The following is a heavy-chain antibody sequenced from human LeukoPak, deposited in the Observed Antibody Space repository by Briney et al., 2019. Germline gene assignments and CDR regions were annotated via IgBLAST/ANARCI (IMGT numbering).Heavy chain of an antibody. CDR1: GGSFSGYY. V-gene: IGHV4-34*01. CDR2: INHSGST. D-gene: IGHD2-2*01. Sequence: SETLSLTCAVYGGSFSGYYWSRIRQPPGKGLEWIGEINHSGSTNYNPSLKSRVTISVDTSKNQFSLKLSSVTAADTAVYYCARGRFVVVPAAMYYYYYYMDVWGKGTTVTVSS. J-gene: IGHJ6*03. CDR3: ARGRFVVVPAAMYYYYYYMDV.